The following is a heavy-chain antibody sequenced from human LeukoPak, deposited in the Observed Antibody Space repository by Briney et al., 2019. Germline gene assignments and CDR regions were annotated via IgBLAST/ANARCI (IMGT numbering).Heavy chain of an antibody. Sequence: ASVKVSCKASGYTFTGYYMHWLRQAPGQGLEWMGWINPNSGGTNYAQKFQGRVTMTRDTSISTAYMELSRLRSDDTAVYYCHYPLSGPNWFDPWGQGTLVTVSS. V-gene: IGHV1-2*02. CDR2: INPNSGGT. CDR3: HYPLSGPNWFDP. D-gene: IGHD3-10*01. J-gene: IGHJ5*02. CDR1: GYTFTGYY.